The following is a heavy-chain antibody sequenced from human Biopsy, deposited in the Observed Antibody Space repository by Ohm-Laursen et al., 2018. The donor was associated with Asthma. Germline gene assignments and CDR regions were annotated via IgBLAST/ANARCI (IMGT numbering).Heavy chain of an antibody. D-gene: IGHD3-22*01. CDR2: MYYSGGA. Sequence: SETLSLTCSVSGGAIRTSGYYWGWIRQPPGKGLEWIGSMYYSGGAYYNPSLESRVTISVDTSKNQFSLKLSSVTAADTAVYFYARHQEAASYHYDGSIAYWGQGIPVTVSS. J-gene: IGHJ4*02. V-gene: IGHV4-39*01. CDR1: GGAIRTSGYY. CDR3: ARHQEAASYHYDGSIAY.